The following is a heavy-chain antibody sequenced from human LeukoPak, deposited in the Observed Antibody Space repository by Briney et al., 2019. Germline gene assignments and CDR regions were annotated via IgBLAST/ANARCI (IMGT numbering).Heavy chain of an antibody. D-gene: IGHD3-3*01. V-gene: IGHV4-34*01. CDR2: INHSGST. CDR3: ARHTYDFWSGYYAFDI. J-gene: IGHJ3*02. CDR1: GGSFSGYY. Sequence: PSETLSLTCAVYGGSFSGYYWSWIRQPPGKGLEWIGEINHSGSTNYNPSLKSRVTISVDTSKNQFSLKLSSVTAADTAVYYCARHTYDFWSGYYAFDIWGQGTIVTVSS.